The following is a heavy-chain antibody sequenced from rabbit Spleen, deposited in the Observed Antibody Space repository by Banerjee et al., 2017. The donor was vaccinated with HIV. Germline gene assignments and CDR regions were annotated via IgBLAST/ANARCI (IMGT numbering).Heavy chain of an antibody. CDR1: GFSFNSGYD. CDR3: ARDTGTSFSTYGMDL. V-gene: IGHV1S45*01. J-gene: IGHJ6*01. CDR2: AYAGSSGST. Sequence: QEHLKESGGGLVKPGASLTLTCKASGFSFNSGYDMCWVRQAPGKGLEWVACAYAGSSGSTYSATWANGRFTISKTSSTTVTLQMTSLTAADTATYFCARDTGTSFSTYGMDLWGPGTLVTVS. D-gene: IGHD8-1*01.